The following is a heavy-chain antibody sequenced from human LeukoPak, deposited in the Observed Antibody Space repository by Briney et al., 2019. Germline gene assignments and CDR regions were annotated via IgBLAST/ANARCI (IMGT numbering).Heavy chain of an antibody. CDR2: IIPIFGTA. CDR3: AREDDTGRYMGDDAFDI. J-gene: IGHJ3*02. CDR1: GGTFSSYA. Sequence: SVKVSCKASGGTFSSYAISRARQAPGQGLEWMGGIIPIFGTANYAQKFQGRVTITADKSTSTAYMELSSLRSEDTAVYYCAREDDTGRYMGDDAFDIWGQGTMVTVSS. V-gene: IGHV1-69*06. D-gene: IGHD1-26*01.